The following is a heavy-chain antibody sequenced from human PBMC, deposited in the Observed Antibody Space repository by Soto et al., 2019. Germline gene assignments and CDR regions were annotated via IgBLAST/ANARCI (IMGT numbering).Heavy chain of an antibody. CDR1: GGSISSGGYY. CDR3: ARGFYGSGNYYNPPLGMDV. Sequence: QVQLQESGPGLLKPSPTLSLTCTVSGGSISSGGYYWSWIRQHPGKGLEWIGCIYYSASTYYPQSLKSRVTTSVDTSKNQFSLKLSAVTAADTSVYWCARGFYGSGNYYNPPLGMDVWGQGTTVTVSS. V-gene: IGHV4-31*03. CDR2: IYYSAST. D-gene: IGHD3-10*01. J-gene: IGHJ6*02.